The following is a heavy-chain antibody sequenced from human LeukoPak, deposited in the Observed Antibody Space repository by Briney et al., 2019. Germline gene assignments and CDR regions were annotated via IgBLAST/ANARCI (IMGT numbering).Heavy chain of an antibody. CDR2: ISYSGST. Sequence: PSETLSLTCTVSGGSISSTSCFWGWTRQPPGKGLEWIGSISYSGSTYYNPSLQSRVTISVDTSKNQFSLKLTSVTAADTAVYFCAVVTGGPRLYFFDYWGQGTLVTVSS. CDR3: AVVTGGPRLYFFDY. J-gene: IGHJ4*02. CDR1: GGSISSTSCF. D-gene: IGHD2-21*02. V-gene: IGHV4-39*01.